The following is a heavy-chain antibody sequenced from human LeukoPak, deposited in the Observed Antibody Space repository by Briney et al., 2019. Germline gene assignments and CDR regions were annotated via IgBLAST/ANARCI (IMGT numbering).Heavy chain of an antibody. Sequence: SVKVSCKASGGTFSSYAISWVRQAPGQGLEWMGGIIPIFGTANYAQKFQGRVTITADESTSTAYMELSSLRSEDTAVYYCARGRATVTTPGTWGGLDAFDIWGQGTMVTVSS. V-gene: IGHV1-69*13. J-gene: IGHJ3*02. CDR2: IIPIFGTA. CDR1: GGTFSSYA. CDR3: ARGRATVTTPGTWGGLDAFDI. D-gene: IGHD4-11*01.